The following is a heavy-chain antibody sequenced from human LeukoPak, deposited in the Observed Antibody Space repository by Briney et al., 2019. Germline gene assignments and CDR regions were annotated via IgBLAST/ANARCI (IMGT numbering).Heavy chain of an antibody. Sequence: PGESLKISCKGSGYSFTSYWISWVRQMPGKGLEWMGRIDPSDSYTNYSPSFQGHVTISADKSISTAYLQWSSLKASDTAMYYCASHGDDSSSSGLGWFDPWGQGTLVTVSS. V-gene: IGHV5-10-1*01. CDR3: ASHGDDSSSSGLGWFDP. CDR2: IDPSDSYT. J-gene: IGHJ5*02. CDR1: GYSFTSYW. D-gene: IGHD6-6*01.